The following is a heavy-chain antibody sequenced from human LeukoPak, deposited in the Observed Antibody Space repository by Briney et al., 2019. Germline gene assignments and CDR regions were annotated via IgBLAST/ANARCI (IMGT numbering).Heavy chain of an antibody. Sequence: ASVKVSCKASGYTFTDYYILWVRQAPGQGLEWMGWINPHSGGTSFARKFQGRVTMTRDASITTAYMDLNSLRSDDTAVYYCARARTDSSTFYFAYWGQGTLVTVSS. J-gene: IGHJ4*02. D-gene: IGHD6-13*01. CDR1: GYTFTDYY. V-gene: IGHV1-2*02. CDR2: INPHSGGT. CDR3: ARARTDSSTFYFAY.